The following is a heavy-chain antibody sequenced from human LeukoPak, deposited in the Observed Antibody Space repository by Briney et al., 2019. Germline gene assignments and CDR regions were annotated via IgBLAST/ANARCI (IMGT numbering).Heavy chain of an antibody. D-gene: IGHD1/OR15-1a*01. Sequence: PSETLSLTCAVYGGSFSGYYWSWIRQPPGKGLEWIGEINHSGSTNYNPSLKSRVTISVDTSKNQFSLKLSSVTAADTAVYYCARDEMEHHGSYYDFWGQGILVSVSS. V-gene: IGHV4-34*01. CDR2: INHSGST. J-gene: IGHJ4*02. CDR3: ARDEMEHHGSYYDF. CDR1: GGSFSGYY.